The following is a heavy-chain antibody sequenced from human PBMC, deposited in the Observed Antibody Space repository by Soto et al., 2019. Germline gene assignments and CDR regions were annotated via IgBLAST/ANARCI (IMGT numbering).Heavy chain of an antibody. V-gene: IGHV4-39*01. CDR1: GGSISSSSYY. Sequence: QLQLQESGPGLVKPSETLSLTCAVSGGSISSSSYYWGWIRQPPGKGLEWIGSIYYSGSTYYNPALESRIAISVDTSKYRSDLELGSVTAADTAVYYCASHGGSGVDYWGQGTLVTVSS. CDR3: ASHGGSGVDY. J-gene: IGHJ4*02. D-gene: IGHD6-19*01. CDR2: IYYSGST.